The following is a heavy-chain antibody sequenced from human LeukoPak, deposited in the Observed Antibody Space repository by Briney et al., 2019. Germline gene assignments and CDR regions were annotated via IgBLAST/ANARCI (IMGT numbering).Heavy chain of an antibody. CDR2: ISGSGGST. CDR1: GFTFSSYA. Sequence: GGSLRLSCAASGFTFSSYAMSWVRQAPGKGLEWVSAISGSGGSTYYADSVKGRFTISRDNSKNTLYLQMNSLRAEDTAVYYCAISPSSGWYVNYFDYWGQGTLVTVPS. D-gene: IGHD6-19*01. J-gene: IGHJ4*02. V-gene: IGHV3-23*01. CDR3: AISPSSGWYVNYFDY.